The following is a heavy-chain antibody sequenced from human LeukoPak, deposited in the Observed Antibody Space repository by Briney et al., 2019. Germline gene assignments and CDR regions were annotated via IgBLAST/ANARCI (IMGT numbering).Heavy chain of an antibody. Sequence: SETLSLTCTVSGVPISSSYWSWIRQPPGKGLEWIGYFYYSGNTNYNPSLKSRVTMSVDTSKNQFSLNLRSVTAADTAVFYCARLRFWSGYPFFDSWGQGTLVTVSP. CDR2: FYYSGNT. CDR3: ARLRFWSGYPFFDS. CDR1: GVPISSSY. J-gene: IGHJ4*02. D-gene: IGHD3-3*01. V-gene: IGHV4-59*01.